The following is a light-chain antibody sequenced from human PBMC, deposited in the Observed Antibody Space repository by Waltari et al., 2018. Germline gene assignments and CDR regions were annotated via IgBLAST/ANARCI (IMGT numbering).Light chain of an antibody. CDR1: QNIRNY. J-gene: IGKJ3*01. Sequence: DIQMPQSPSSLSASVGDRVTITCRASQNIRNYLNWYQQKPGKAPNLLIYAASSLQSGVPSRFSGSGSWTDVTLTISSLQPEDFATYYCQQSHSSPLFTFGPGTKV. CDR2: AAS. CDR3: QQSHSSPLFT. V-gene: IGKV1-39*01.